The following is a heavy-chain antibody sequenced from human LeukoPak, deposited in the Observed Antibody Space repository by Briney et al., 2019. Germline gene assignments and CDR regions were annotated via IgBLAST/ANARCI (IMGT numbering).Heavy chain of an antibody. V-gene: IGHV3-48*03. Sequence: GGSLRLSCTTSGFTFSSFEMNWVRQAPGKGLEWVSYISASGSTKYYADSVKGRFTISRDNAKNSLFLQMNSLRVEDTAVYYCSGGSRFVDYWGQGTLVTVSS. J-gene: IGHJ4*02. CDR1: GFTFSSFE. CDR3: SGGSRFVDY. CDR2: ISASGSTK. D-gene: IGHD3-16*01.